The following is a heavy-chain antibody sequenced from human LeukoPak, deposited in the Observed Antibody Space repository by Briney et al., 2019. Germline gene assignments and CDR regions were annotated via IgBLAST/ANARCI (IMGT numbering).Heavy chain of an antibody. CDR1: GFIFSSYW. J-gene: IGHJ2*01. CDR3: SGGNLYWYFDL. CDR2: IQQDGSEK. D-gene: IGHD4-23*01. V-gene: IGHV3-7*01. Sequence: PGGSLRLSCAASGFIFSSYWMSWVRQAPGKGLGWVANIQQDGSEKYYVDSVKGRFTISRDNAKNSLYPQINSLRAEDTAVYYCSGGNLYWYFDLWGRGTLVTVSS.